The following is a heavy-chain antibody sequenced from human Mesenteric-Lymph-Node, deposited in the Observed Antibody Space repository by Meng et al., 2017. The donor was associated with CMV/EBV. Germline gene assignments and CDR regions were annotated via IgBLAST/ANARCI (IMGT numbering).Heavy chain of an antibody. D-gene: IGHD1-1*01. CDR3: ARGGTVTTSYYFDS. J-gene: IGHJ4*02. CDR1: EDTFTSYY. Sequence: ASVKVSCKASEDTFTSYYLHWVRQAPGQGPEWLGMINPSHTGPTYAQKFQGRVTMTRDTSTSTVYVDMSSLRSEDTAVYYCARGGTVTTSYYFDSWGQGTLVTVSS. CDR2: INPSHTGP. V-gene: IGHV1-46*01.